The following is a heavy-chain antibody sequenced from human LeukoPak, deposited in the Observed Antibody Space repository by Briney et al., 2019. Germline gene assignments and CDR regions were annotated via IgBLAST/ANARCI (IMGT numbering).Heavy chain of an antibody. CDR2: INPNSGGT. J-gene: IGHJ4*02. CDR1: GGTFSSYA. D-gene: IGHD4-17*01. Sequence: ASVKVSCKASGGTFSSYAISWVRQAPGQGLEWMGWINPNSGGTNYAQKFQGRVTMTRDTSISTAYMELSRLRSDDTAVYYCARDTKGDYWYWGQGTLVTVSS. CDR3: ARDTKGDYWY. V-gene: IGHV1-2*02.